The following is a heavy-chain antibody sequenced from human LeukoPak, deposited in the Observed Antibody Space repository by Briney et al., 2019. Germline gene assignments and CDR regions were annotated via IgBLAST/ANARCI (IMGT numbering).Heavy chain of an antibody. Sequence: GESLKISCKGSGYSFTSYWIGWVRQMPWKGLEWMGIIYPGDSDTRYSPSFQGQVTISADKSISTAYLQWSSLKASDTAMYYCARGVDTAMVTFDYWGQGTLVTVSS. J-gene: IGHJ4*02. CDR3: ARGVDTAMVTFDY. D-gene: IGHD5-18*01. CDR2: IYPGDSDT. V-gene: IGHV5-51*01. CDR1: GYSFTSYW.